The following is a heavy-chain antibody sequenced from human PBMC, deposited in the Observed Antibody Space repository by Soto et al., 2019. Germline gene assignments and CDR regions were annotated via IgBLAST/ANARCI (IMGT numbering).Heavy chain of an antibody. CDR1: GYTLTELS. CDR3: ATGVGGYSYGYLSYYYYGMDV. J-gene: IGHJ6*02. V-gene: IGHV1-24*01. CDR2: FDPEDGET. D-gene: IGHD5-18*01. Sequence: ASVKVSCKVSGYTLTELSMHWVRQAPGKGLEWMGGFDPEDGETIYAQKFQGRVTMTEDTSTDTAYMELSSLRSEDTAVYYCATGVGGYSYGYLSYYYYGMDVWGQGTTVTVSS.